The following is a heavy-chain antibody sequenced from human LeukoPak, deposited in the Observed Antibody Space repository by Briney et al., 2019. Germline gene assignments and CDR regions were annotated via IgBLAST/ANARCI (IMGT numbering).Heavy chain of an antibody. CDR1: GGSISSSNW. Sequence: PSETLSLTCAVSGGSISSSNWWSWVRQPPGKGLEWIGEIYHSGSTNYNPPLKSRVTISVDKSKNQFSLKLSSVTAADTAVYYCARDRLMITFGGAEDYYFDYWGQGTLVTVSS. CDR3: ARDRLMITFGGAEDYYFDY. CDR2: IYHSGST. J-gene: IGHJ4*02. V-gene: IGHV4-4*02. D-gene: IGHD3-16*01.